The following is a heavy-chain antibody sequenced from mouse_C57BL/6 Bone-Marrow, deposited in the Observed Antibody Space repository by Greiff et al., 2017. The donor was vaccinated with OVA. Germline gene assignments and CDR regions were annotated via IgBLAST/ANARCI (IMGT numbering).Heavy chain of an antibody. J-gene: IGHJ1*03. CDR1: GFTFSSYG. V-gene: IGHV5-6*02. CDR2: ISSGGSYT. CDR3: ARPVNWDWYFDV. D-gene: IGHD4-1*01. Sequence: DVKLVESGGDLVKPGGSLKLSCAASGFTFSSYGMSWVSQTPDQRLEWVATISSGGSYTYYPDSVKGRFTITRDNAKNTLYLQLSSLKSEDTAMYYCARPVNWDWYFDVWGTGTTVTVSS.